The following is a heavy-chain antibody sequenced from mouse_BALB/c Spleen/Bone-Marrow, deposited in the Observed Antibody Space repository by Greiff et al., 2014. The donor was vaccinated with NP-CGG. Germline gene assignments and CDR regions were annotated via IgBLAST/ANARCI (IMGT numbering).Heavy chain of an antibody. CDR2: IDPANGNT. CDR3: APYYYGSSQFAY. CDR1: GFNIKDTY. V-gene: IGHV14-3*02. D-gene: IGHD1-1*01. J-gene: IGHJ3*01. Sequence: VHVKQSGAELVKPGASVKLSCTASGFNIKDTYMHWVKQRPEQGLEWIGRIDPANGNTKYDPKSQGKATITADTSSNTAYLQLSSLTSEDTAVYYCAPYYYGSSQFAYWGQGTLVTVSA.